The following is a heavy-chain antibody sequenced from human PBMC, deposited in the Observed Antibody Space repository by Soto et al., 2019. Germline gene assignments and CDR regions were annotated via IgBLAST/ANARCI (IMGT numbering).Heavy chain of an antibody. Sequence: SETLSLTCTVSGGSISSSSYYWGWIRQPPGKGLEWIGSIYYSGSTYYNPSLKSRVTISVDTSKNQFSLKLSSVTAADTAVYYCARTLGYHDSSGYYYVNWFDPWGQGTLVTVSS. CDR3: ARTLGYHDSSGYYYVNWFDP. J-gene: IGHJ5*02. V-gene: IGHV4-39*01. D-gene: IGHD3-22*01. CDR2: IYYSGST. CDR1: GGSISSSSYY.